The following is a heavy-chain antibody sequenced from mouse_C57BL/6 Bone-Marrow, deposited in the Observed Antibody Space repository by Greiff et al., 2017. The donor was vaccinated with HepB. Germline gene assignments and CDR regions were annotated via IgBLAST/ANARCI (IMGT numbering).Heavy chain of an antibody. J-gene: IGHJ1*03. V-gene: IGHV14-4*01. Sequence: VQLQQPGAELVKPGASVKLSCTASGFNIKDDYMHWVKQRPEQGLEWIGWIDPENGDTEYASKFQGKATITADTSSNTAYLQLSSLTSEDTAVYYCTTAYFDVWGTGTTVTVSA. CDR2: IDPENGDT. CDR3: TTAYFDV. CDR1: GFNIKDDY.